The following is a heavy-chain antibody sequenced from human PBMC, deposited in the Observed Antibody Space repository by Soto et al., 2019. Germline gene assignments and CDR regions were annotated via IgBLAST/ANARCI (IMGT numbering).Heavy chain of an antibody. CDR1: GASVRSGDYY. D-gene: IGHD4-17*01. CDR2: IYNSGGS. J-gene: IGHJ4*02. Sequence: SETLSLTCIVSGASVRSGDYYWICIRQAPGKGLEWIGYIYNSGGSYYNPSLKGRLTISIDTSKNQFSLKLNSVTAADTAIYYCVGTGTTDDYWGRGTLVTVSS. V-gene: IGHV4-30-4*01. CDR3: VGTGTTDDY.